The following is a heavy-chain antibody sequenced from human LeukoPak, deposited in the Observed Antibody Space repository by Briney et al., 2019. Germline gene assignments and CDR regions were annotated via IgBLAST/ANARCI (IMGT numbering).Heavy chain of an antibody. CDR2: IKHDGSEK. D-gene: IGHD3-3*01. CDR3: ATDRGWRTSGYYLYYFEY. V-gene: IGHV3-7*01. J-gene: IGHJ4*02. CDR1: VFIFNNYF. Sequence: GGSLRLSCAASVFIFNNYFMSWVRQAPGKGLEWVDSIKHDGSEKYYVDSVRGRFTISRDNTMNSLYLQMSSLRAEDTAVYYCATDRGWRTSGYYLYYFEYWGQGTLVTVSS.